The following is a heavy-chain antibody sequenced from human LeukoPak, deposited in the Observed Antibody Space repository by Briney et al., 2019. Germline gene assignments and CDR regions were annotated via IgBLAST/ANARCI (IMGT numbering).Heavy chain of an antibody. Sequence: GGSLRLSCAASGFTFSSYWMHWVRQAPGKGLVWVSRINNDGSSTSYADSVKGRFTISRDNAKNTLYLQMNSLRAEDTAVYYCASGSGSYFPGYWGQGTLVTVSS. CDR1: GFTFSSYW. V-gene: IGHV3-74*01. CDR3: ASGSGSYFPGY. D-gene: IGHD3-10*01. J-gene: IGHJ4*02. CDR2: INNDGSST.